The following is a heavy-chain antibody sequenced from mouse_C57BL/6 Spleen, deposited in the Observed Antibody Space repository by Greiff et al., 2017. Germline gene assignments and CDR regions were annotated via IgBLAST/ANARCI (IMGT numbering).Heavy chain of an antibody. V-gene: IGHV1-81*01. CDR1: GYTFTSSG. CDR3: IYYDYDAASWFAY. CDR2: IYPRSGNT. Sequence: QVQLQQSGAELARPGASVKLSCKASGYTFTSSGISWVKQRTGQGLEWIGEIYPRSGNTYYNEKFKGKATLTADKSSSTAYMELRSLTSEDSAVYFCIYYDYDAASWFAYWGQGTLVTVSA. D-gene: IGHD2-4*01. J-gene: IGHJ3*01.